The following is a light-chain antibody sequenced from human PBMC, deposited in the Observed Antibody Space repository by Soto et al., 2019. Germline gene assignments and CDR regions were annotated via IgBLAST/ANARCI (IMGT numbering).Light chain of an antibody. J-gene: IGKJ1*01. CDR1: QTISSW. CDR3: QHYNSYSEA. CDR2: DAS. V-gene: IGKV1-5*01. Sequence: DIQMTQSPSTLSGSVGDRVTITCRASQTISSWLAWYQQKPGKAPKLLIYDASNLETGVPSRFSGSGSGTEFTLTISSLQPDDFATYYCQHYNSYSEAFGQGTKVDNK.